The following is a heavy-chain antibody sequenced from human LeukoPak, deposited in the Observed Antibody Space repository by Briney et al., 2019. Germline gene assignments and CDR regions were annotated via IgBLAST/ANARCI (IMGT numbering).Heavy chain of an antibody. V-gene: IGHV3-33*06. CDR1: GFVFSSYG. D-gene: IGHD3-3*01. Sequence: GRSLRLSCAASGFVFSSYGMHWVRQTPGKGLEWVAVVWHDGSNKYYRDSVKGRFTISRDNSKNTLYLQMNSLRAEDTAVYYCAKVWGGFLVFVAFDIWGQGTMVTVSS. CDR3: AKVWGGFLVFVAFDI. J-gene: IGHJ3*02. CDR2: VWHDGSNK.